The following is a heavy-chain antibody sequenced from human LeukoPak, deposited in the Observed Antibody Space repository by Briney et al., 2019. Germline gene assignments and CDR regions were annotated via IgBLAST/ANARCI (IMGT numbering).Heavy chain of an antibody. CDR3: AKSHPSDTSGWSNPYFDY. V-gene: IGHV3-30*04. CDR2: ISYHGDNI. D-gene: IGHD3-22*01. J-gene: IGHJ4*02. CDR1: GFTFSSYS. Sequence: GGSLRLSCAASGFTFSSYSMHWVRQAPGKGLEWVALISYHGDNIYYADSVKGRFTISRDNSKNTLYLQMNSLRPEDTAVYYCAKSHPSDTSGWSNPYFDYWGQGTLVTVSS.